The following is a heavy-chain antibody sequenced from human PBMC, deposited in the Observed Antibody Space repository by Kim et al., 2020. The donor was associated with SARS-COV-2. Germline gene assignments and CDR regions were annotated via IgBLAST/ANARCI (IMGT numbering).Heavy chain of an antibody. D-gene: IGHD6-13*01. J-gene: IGHJ3*02. Sequence: RYSTYFHGQVTISADKSISTAYLQWSSLKASDTAMYYCASWGSWEYAFDIWGQGTMVTVSS. V-gene: IGHV5-51*01. CDR3: ASWGSWEYAFDI.